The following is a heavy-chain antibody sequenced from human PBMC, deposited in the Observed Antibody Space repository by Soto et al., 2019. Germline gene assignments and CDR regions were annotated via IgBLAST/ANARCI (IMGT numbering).Heavy chain of an antibody. CDR1: GFSLTTGGVA. CDR3: AQKLRSSHATHA. D-gene: IGHD3-3*01. V-gene: IGHV2-5*01. Sequence: SGRPLVKPPQTLTLTCSFSGFSLTTGGVAVGWIRQPPGKALEWLEIIHRKNDKRYSTSLKNRLTGTKDTPKKQGVLTITNMDPLDTTTYHCAQKLRSSHATHAWGQATTVNVSS. J-gene: IGHJ6*02. CDR2: IHRKNDK.